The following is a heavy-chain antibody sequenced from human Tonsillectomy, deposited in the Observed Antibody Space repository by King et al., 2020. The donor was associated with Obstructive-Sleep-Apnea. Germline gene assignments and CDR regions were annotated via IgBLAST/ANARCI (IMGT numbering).Heavy chain of an antibody. Sequence: VQLVESGGGLVQPRGSLRLSCTASGFTFSSYAMSWVRQAPGKGLEWVSSISGSGSSSYFADSVKGRFTISRDNSKNTLYLQMNSLRAEDTAVYYCANLVSGQDYWGQGILVTVSS. J-gene: IGHJ4*02. CDR2: ISGSGSSS. CDR1: GFTFSSYA. D-gene: IGHD6-19*01. CDR3: ANLVSGQDY. V-gene: IGHV3-23*04.